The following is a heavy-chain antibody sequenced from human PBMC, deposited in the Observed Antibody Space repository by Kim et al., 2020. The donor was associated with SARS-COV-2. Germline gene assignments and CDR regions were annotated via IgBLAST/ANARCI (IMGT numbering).Heavy chain of an antibody. D-gene: IGHD2-2*01. CDR2: ISSSGSTI. Sequence: GGSLRLSCAASGFTFSSYEMNWVRQAPGKGLEWVSYISSSGSTIYYADSVKGRFTISRDNAKNSLYLQMNSLRAEDTAVYYCARDGGSTSDYYYGMDVWGQGTTVTVSS. CDR1: GFTFSSYE. CDR3: ARDGGSTSDYYYGMDV. V-gene: IGHV3-48*03. J-gene: IGHJ6*02.